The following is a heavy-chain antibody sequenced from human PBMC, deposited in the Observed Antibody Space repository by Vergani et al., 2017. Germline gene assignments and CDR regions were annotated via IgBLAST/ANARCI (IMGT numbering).Heavy chain of an antibody. V-gene: IGHV4-4*07. CDR2: IYTSGST. D-gene: IGHD3-10*01. CDR1: GGSISSYY. Sequence: QVQLQESGPGLVKPSETLSLTCTVSGGSISSYYWSWIRQPAGKGLEWIGRIYTSGSTNDNPSLKSRVTMSVDTSKNQFSLKLSSVTAADTAVYYCARGRGVRGVKPGYYYMDVWGKGTTVTVSS. CDR3: ARGRGVRGVKPGYYYMDV. J-gene: IGHJ6*03.